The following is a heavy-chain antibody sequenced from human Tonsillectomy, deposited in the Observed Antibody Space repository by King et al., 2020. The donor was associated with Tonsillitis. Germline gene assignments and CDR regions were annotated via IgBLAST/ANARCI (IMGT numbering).Heavy chain of an antibody. J-gene: IGHJ4*02. D-gene: IGHD5-18*01. CDR2: IYSDGGST. V-gene: IGHV3-74*01. CDR1: GFTFSTYW. CDR3: ARGGGYSYVAPDY. Sequence: VQLVESGGGLVQPWGSLRLSCAASGFTFSTYWMHWVRQAPGKGLVWVSRIYSDGGSTSYADSVQGRFTIARDNAKNTLYLQMKSLRAEDTAVYYCARGGGYSYVAPDYWGQGTLVTVSS.